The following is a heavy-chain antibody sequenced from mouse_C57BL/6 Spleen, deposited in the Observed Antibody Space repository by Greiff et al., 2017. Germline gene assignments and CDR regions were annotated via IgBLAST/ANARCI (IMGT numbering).Heavy chain of an antibody. CDR1: GYTFTSYG. D-gene: IGHD3-3*01. CDR2: IYPRSGNT. CDR3: AREGSAEGGHGNY. Sequence: QVHVKQSGAELARPGASVKLSCKASGYTFTSYGISWVKQRTGQGLEWIGEIYPRSGNTYYNEKFKGKATLTADKSSSTAYMELRSLTSEDSAVYFCAREGSAEGGHGNYWGQGTTLTVSS. V-gene: IGHV1-81*01. J-gene: IGHJ2*01.